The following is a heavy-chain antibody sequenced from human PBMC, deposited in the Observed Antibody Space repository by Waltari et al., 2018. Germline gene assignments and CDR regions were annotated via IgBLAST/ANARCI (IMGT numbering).Heavy chain of an antibody. CDR1: GYSISSGYY. CDR3: ARDSPYYYDSSAPLLYMDV. J-gene: IGHJ6*03. Sequence: QVQLQESGPGLVKPSETLSLTCAVSGYSISSGYYWGWIRQPPGNGLEWIGSIYHSGSTYYNPSLKSRVTISVDTSKNQFSLKLSSVTAADTAVYYCARDSPYYYDSSAPLLYMDVWGKGTTVTVSS. V-gene: IGHV4-38-2*02. CDR2: IYHSGST. D-gene: IGHD3-22*01.